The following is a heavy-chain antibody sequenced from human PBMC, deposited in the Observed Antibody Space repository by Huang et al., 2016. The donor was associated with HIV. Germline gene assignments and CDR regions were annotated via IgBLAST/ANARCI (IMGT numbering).Heavy chain of an antibody. CDR1: GGSINTGRYY. D-gene: IGHD3-3*01. CDR2: LSYTGKM. V-gene: IGHV4-39*01. CDR3: ARNHDFWRGRMFAISYFDV. J-gene: IGHJ2*01. Sequence: QMRFQESGPGLVKPSGTLSLTCNVSGGSINTGRYYWGWIRQPPGKGLEWVGSLSYTGKMHYDPALKGRLTMSADTSKNHVALNLSSVTAADTAIYYCARNHDFWRGRMFAISYFDVWGRGTLVTVAS.